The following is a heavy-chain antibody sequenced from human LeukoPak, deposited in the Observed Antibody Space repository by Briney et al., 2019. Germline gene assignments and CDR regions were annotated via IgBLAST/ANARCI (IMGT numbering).Heavy chain of an antibody. V-gene: IGHV1-2*06. CDR3: ARGAGSGKGYGSSYGMDV. CDR2: INPNSGGT. Sequence: GASVKVSCKASGYTFTGYYMHWVRQAPGQGLEWMGRINPNSGGTNYAQKFQGRVTMTRDTSISTAYMELSRLRSDDTAVYYCARGAGSGKGYGSSYGMDVWGQGTTVTVSS. D-gene: IGHD3-10*01. CDR1: GYTFTGYY. J-gene: IGHJ6*02.